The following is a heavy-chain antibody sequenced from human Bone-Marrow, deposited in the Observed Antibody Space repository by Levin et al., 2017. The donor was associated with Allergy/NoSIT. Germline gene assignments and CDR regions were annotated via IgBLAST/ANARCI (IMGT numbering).Heavy chain of an antibody. CDR2: IKSKAAGGTT. J-gene: IGHJ4*01. D-gene: IGHD4/OR15-4a*01. CDR3: TTLTDDDY. V-gene: IGHV3-15*01. Sequence: SGESLKISCAASGFTFRNAWMSWVRRAPGKGLEWVGRIKSKAAGGTTDYAAPVKGRFTISRDDSKNTLYLQMDSLKTEDTAVYYCTTLTDDDYWGQGTLVTVSS. CDR1: GFTFRNAW.